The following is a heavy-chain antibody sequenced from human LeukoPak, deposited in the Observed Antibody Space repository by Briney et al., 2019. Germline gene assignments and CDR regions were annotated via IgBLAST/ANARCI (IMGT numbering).Heavy chain of an antibody. Sequence: GRSLRLSGAASGFTFDDYAMHWVRQAPGKGLEWVSGISWNSGTIGYVDSVKGRFTISRDNAKNSLYPQMNSLRAEDTALYYCAKDTGYSYGVDYWGQGTLVTVSS. D-gene: IGHD5-18*01. CDR2: ISWNSGTI. CDR3: AKDTGYSYGVDY. V-gene: IGHV3-9*01. J-gene: IGHJ4*02. CDR1: GFTFDDYA.